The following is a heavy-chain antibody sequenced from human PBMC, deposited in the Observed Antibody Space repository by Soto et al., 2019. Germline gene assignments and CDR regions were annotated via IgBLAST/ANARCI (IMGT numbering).Heavy chain of an antibody. CDR1: GFTFSSYA. CDR2: ISYDGSNK. V-gene: IGHV3-30-3*01. J-gene: IGHJ4*02. D-gene: IGHD6-13*01. Sequence: QVQLVESGGGVVQPGRSLRLSCAASGFTFSSYAMHWVRQAPGKGLEWVAVISYDGSNKYYADSVKVRFTISRDNSKNTLYLQMNSLRAEDTAVYYCARAGIAAAGTFDYWGQGTLVTVSS. CDR3: ARAGIAAAGTFDY.